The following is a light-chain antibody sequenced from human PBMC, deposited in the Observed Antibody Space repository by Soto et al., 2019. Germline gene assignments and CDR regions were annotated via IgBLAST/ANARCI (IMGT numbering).Light chain of an antibody. CDR1: QSISSW. CDR2: KAS. J-gene: IGKJ1*01. V-gene: IGKV1-5*03. Sequence: DIQMPQSPSTLSASVGDRVTITCRASQSISSWLAWYQQKPGKAPKLLIYKASSLESGVPSRFSGSGSGTEFTLTISSLQPDDFATYYCHSGTFGQGNKVEIK. CDR3: HSGT.